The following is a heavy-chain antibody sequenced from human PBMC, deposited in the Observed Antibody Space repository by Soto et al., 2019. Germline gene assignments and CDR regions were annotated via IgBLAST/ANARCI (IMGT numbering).Heavy chain of an antibody. V-gene: IGHV1-69*19. CDR1: GGTFNTYA. D-gene: IGHD3-10*01. CDR3: ARAVKVHTPAFVY. Sequence: QVQLVQSGAEMKKPGSSVKVSCQSSGGTFNTYAMNWVRQAPGQGPEWMGDLSPMFAAANYAPKFQGRVTITADASTRTSYMQLSSSTSEDTALYFCARAVKVHTPAFVYWGQGTLVTVSS. J-gene: IGHJ4*02. CDR2: LSPMFAAA.